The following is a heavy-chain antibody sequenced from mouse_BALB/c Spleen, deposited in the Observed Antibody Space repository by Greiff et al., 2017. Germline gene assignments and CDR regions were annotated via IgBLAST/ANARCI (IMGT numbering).Heavy chain of an antibody. CDR1: GFSLTGYG. D-gene: IGHD4-1*02. Sequence: VQRVESGPGLVAPSQSLSITCTVSGFSLTGYGVNWVRQPPGKGLEWLGMIWGDGSTDYNSALKSRLSISKDNSKSQVFLKMNSLQTDDTARYYCARDPTAPYWYFDVWGAGTTVTVSS. CDR2: IWGDGST. J-gene: IGHJ1*01. CDR3: ARDPTAPYWYFDV. V-gene: IGHV2-6-7*01.